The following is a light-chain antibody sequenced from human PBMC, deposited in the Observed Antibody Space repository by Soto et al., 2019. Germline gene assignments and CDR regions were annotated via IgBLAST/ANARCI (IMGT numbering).Light chain of an antibody. Sequence: EIVLTQSPGTLSLSPGERATLSCRASQSVSSSYLAWYQQKPGQAPRLLIYGASSRATGIPDRFSGSGSGTDVTLTISRLGPEDFAVYYCQQYCSSPPMYTFGQGTKLEIK. CDR1: QSVSSSY. CDR3: QQYCSSPPMYT. CDR2: GAS. V-gene: IGKV3-20*01. J-gene: IGKJ2*01.